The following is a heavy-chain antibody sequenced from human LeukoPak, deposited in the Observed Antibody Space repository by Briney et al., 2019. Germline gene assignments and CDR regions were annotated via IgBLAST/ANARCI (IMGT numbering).Heavy chain of an antibody. J-gene: IGHJ4*02. CDR1: GYSFTSYW. D-gene: IGHD1-26*01. CDR3: ARLQSYSGSYINY. V-gene: IGHV5-51*01. CDR2: IYPGDSDT. Sequence: GEFLKISCKGAGYSFTSYWIGWVRQMPGKGLEWMGIIYPGDSDTRYSPPFQGQVTISADKSISTAYLQWSSLKASDTAMYYCARLQSYSGSYINYWGQGTLVTVSS.